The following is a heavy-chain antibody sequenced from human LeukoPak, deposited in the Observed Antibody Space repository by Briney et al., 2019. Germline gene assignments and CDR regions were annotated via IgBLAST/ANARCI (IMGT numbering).Heavy chain of an antibody. D-gene: IGHD3-22*01. J-gene: IGHJ4*02. Sequence: GGSLRLSCAASGFTFSSYWMSWVRQAPGKGLEWVGRIKSKTDGGTTDYAAPVKGRFTISRDDSKNTLYLQMNSLKTEDTAVYYCTTDYYDSSGYRFWRQGTLVTVSS. CDR1: GFTFSSYW. V-gene: IGHV3-15*01. CDR2: IKSKTDGGTT. CDR3: TTDYYDSSGYRF.